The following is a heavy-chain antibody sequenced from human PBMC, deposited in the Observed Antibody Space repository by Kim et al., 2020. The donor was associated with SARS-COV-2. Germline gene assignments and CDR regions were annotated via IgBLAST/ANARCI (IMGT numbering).Heavy chain of an antibody. CDR1: GFTFSSYW. CDR2: INSDGSST. CDR3: ARAGAGSESYCGMDV. Sequence: GGSLRLSCAASGFTFSSYWMHWVRQAPGKGLVWVSRINSDGSSTSYADSVKGRFTISRDNAKNTLYLQMNSLRAEDTAVYYCARAGAGSESYCGMDVWGQGTTVTVSS. D-gene: IGHD3-10*01. J-gene: IGHJ6*02. V-gene: IGHV3-74*01.